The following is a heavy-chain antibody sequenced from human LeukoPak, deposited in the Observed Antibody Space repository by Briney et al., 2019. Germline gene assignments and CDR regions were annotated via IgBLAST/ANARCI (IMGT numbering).Heavy chain of an antibody. Sequence: GGSLRLSCAASGFTFSSYSMNWVRQAPGKGLEWVSAISGSGTYIYYADSVKGRFTISRDNAKNSLYLQMNSLRAEDTAVYYCARDRSTSSNSIYYFDYWGQGTLVTVSS. CDR3: ARDRSTSSNSIYYFDY. CDR1: GFTFSSYS. V-gene: IGHV3-21*01. J-gene: IGHJ4*02. D-gene: IGHD2-2*01. CDR2: ISGSGTYI.